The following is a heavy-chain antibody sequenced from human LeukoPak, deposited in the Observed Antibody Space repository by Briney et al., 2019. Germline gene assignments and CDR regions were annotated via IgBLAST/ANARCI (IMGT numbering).Heavy chain of an antibody. D-gene: IGHD3-10*01. J-gene: IGHJ4*02. CDR2: INPSGTT. Sequence: SETLSLTCAVYGGSFNGYFWTWFRQPPGKGLEWIGEINPSGTTKYHPSLKSRVTISGDTSKNQISLELSAVTAADTAVYYCATSKWFGIETEYWGQGTLVTVSS. V-gene: IGHV4-34*01. CDR3: ATSKWFGIETEY. CDR1: GGSFNGYF.